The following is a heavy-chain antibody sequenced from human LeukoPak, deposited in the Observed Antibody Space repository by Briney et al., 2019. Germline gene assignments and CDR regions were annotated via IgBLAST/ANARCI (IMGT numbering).Heavy chain of an antibody. CDR3: ARVAGFGVVNHNHYFDY. D-gene: IGHD3-3*01. V-gene: IGHV3-33*08. Sequence: GGSLRLSCAASGFTFSSHAMHWVRQAPGKGLEWAAAIWYDGSNKYYADSVKGRFTISRDNSKNTVYLQMNSLRAEDTAVYYCARVAGFGVVNHNHYFDYWGQGTLVTVSS. CDR1: GFTFSSHA. J-gene: IGHJ4*02. CDR2: IWYDGSNK.